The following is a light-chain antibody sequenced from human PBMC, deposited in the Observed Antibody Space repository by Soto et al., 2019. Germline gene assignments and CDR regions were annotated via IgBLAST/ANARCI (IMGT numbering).Light chain of an antibody. CDR3: LSSAGNSIWL. CDR2: EVT. V-gene: IGLV2-23*02. J-gene: IGLJ2*01. CDR1: RSDVGSYNS. Sequence: QSALTQPASVSGSPGQSITISCTGTRSDVGSYNSIAWYQQHPGKAPRVEIFEVTQGPSGISDRFSGSKSGYTASLRISGLQAEDEADYFCLSSAGNSIWLFGGGTKLTVL.